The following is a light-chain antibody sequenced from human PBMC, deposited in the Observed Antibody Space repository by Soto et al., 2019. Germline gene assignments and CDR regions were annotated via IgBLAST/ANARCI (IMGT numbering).Light chain of an antibody. CDR1: QTGNNNY. CDR3: QVYGMSPKT. Sequence: EIVLAQSPCTLSSSSGERATLSWRASQTGNNNYLAWYQQKPGQAPRLLLFDASTRATGIPDRFSGSGYGTDFTLTISRLETEDFAVYYCQVYGMSPKTFGQGTKVDIK. J-gene: IGKJ1*01. V-gene: IGKV3-20*01. CDR2: DAS.